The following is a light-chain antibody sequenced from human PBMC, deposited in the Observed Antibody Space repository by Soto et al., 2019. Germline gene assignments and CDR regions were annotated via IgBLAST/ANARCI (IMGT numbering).Light chain of an antibody. CDR3: QQSYSTAYN. V-gene: IGKV1-39*01. CDR2: AAS. Sequence: DIQMTQSPSSLSASVGDRVTITCRASQSISSYLNWYQQKPGKAPKLLIYAASSLQSGVPSRFSGSRSGTDFTLTISSLQPEDFATYYCQQSYSTAYNFGQGTKLEIK. CDR1: QSISSY. J-gene: IGKJ2*01.